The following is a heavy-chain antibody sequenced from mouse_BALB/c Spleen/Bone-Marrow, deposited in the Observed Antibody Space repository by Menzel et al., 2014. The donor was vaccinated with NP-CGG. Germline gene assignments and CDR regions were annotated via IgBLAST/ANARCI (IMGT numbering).Heavy chain of an antibody. CDR1: GYSFTGYY. Sequence: LVKTGASVKISCKASGYSFTGYYMHWVKRSHGKSLEWIGYISCYNGATGYNQKFKGKATFTVDTSSSTAYMQFNSLTSEDSAVYYCVKGVYGNPFAYWGQGTLVTVSA. CDR3: VKGVYGNPFAY. D-gene: IGHD2-1*01. CDR2: ISCYNGAT. J-gene: IGHJ3*01. V-gene: IGHV1S34*01.